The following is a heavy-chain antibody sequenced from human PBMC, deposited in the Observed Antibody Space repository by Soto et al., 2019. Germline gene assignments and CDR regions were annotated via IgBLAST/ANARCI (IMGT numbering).Heavy chain of an antibody. CDR2: IDPKTGGT. Sequence: ASVKVSCKASGYTFTGSYIHWVRQAPGQGLEWMGWIDPKTGGTNYAQKFQGRVTLTRDTSINTASMELTRLRSDDTAVYFCARDFSTSADGFDYWGQGTLVTVSS. J-gene: IGHJ4*02. D-gene: IGHD6-13*01. CDR1: GYTFTGSY. V-gene: IGHV1-2*02. CDR3: ARDFSTSADGFDY.